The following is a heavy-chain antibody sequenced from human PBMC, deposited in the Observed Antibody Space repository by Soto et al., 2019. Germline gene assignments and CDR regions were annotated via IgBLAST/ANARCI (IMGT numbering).Heavy chain of an antibody. CDR3: ATNYGSGYRDFDD. J-gene: IGHJ4*02. V-gene: IGHV1-69*02. CDR2: INPILRVS. D-gene: IGHD3-10*01. Sequence: QVQLVQSGAEVQKPGSSVKVSCKASGDTFSFYSINWVRQAPGLGLEWMGRINPILRVSNYAQKFQGRVTITADKSTSTAYMELSSLRAEDTAMSYCATNYGSGYRDFDDWGQGALVTVSS. CDR1: GDTFSFYS.